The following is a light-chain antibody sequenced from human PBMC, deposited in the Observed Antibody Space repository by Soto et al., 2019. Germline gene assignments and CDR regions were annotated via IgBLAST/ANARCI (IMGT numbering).Light chain of an antibody. Sequence: QSVLTQPASVSGSPGQSITISCTGTSSDVGGYNYVSWYQQHPGKAPKLMIYDVSNRPSGVSNRFSGSKSGNTASLTISGLHAEDEADYYCSSYTSSRARVFGGGTKLTVL. V-gene: IGLV2-14*01. CDR2: DVS. CDR1: SSDVGGYNY. CDR3: SSYTSSRARV. J-gene: IGLJ2*01.